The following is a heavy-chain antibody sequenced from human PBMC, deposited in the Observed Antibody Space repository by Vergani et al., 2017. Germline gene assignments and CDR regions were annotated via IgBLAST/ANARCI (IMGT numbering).Heavy chain of an antibody. Sequence: VQLQESGPGLVKPPGTLSLTCAVSGVSIKSGFWWTWVRQPPGKGLEWIGYIYYSGSTYYNPSLKSRVTISVDTSKNQFSLKLSSVTAADTAVYYCARAGFRAYYYGSGSYFAFDIWGQGTMVTVSS. J-gene: IGHJ3*02. D-gene: IGHD3-10*01. CDR3: ARAGFRAYYYGSGSYFAFDI. V-gene: IGHV4-4*03. CDR1: GVSIKSGFW. CDR2: IYYSGST.